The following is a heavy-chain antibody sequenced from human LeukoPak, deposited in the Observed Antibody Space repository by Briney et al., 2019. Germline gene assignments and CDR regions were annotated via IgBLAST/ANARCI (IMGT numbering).Heavy chain of an antibody. CDR2: FDPEDGET. CDR3: ATDHPITACSGGSCYSDY. Sequence: ASVKVSRKVSGYTLTELSMHWVRQAPGKGLEWMGGFDPEDGETIYAQKFQGRVTMTEDTSTDTAYMELSSLRSEDTAVYYCATDHPITACSGGSCYSDYWGQGTLVTVSS. V-gene: IGHV1-24*01. D-gene: IGHD2-15*01. CDR1: GYTLTELS. J-gene: IGHJ4*02.